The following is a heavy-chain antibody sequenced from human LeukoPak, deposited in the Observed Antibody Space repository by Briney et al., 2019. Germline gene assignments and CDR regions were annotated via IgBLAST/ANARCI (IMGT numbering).Heavy chain of an antibody. CDR2: INHSGGT. V-gene: IGHV4-34*01. J-gene: IGHJ4*02. CDR3: ASVWGSYRDFDY. Sequence: PSETLSLTCAVYGGSFSGYYWSWIRQPPGKGLEWIGEINHSGGTNYNPSLKSRVTISVDTSKNQFSLKLSSVTAADTAVYYCASVWGSYRDFDYWGQGTLVTVSS. D-gene: IGHD3-16*02. CDR1: GGSFSGYY.